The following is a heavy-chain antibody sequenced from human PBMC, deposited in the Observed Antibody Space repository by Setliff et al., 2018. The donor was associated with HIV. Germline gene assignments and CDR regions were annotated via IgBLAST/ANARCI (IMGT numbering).Heavy chain of an antibody. CDR2: VYYSGST. J-gene: IGHJ4*02. CDR3: ARLLDVDTDMVTGYYFDS. Sequence: SLTCTVSGSSISSHYWSWIRQPPGKGLDWIGYVYYSGSTNYNPSLKSRVTISVDTSKNQFSLKLSSVTAADTAVYYCARLLDVDTDMVTGYYFDSWGQGTLVTVSS. CDR1: GSSISSHY. D-gene: IGHD5-18*01. V-gene: IGHV4-59*11.